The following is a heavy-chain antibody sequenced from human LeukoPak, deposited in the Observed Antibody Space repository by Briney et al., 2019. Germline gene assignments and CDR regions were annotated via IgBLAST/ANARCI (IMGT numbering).Heavy chain of an antibody. Sequence: PSETLSLTCTVSGGSISSSSYYWGWIRQPPGKGLEWIGSIYYSGSTCYNPSLKSRVTISVDTSKNQFSLKLSSVTAADTAVYYCAPQGVAGTGEFDYWGQGTLVTVSS. CDR1: GGSISSSSYY. V-gene: IGHV4-39*01. CDR3: APQGVAGTGEFDY. CDR2: IYYSGST. J-gene: IGHJ4*02. D-gene: IGHD6-19*01.